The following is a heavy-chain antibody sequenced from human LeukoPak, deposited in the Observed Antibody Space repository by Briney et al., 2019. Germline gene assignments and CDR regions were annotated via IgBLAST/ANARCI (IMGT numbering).Heavy chain of an antibody. CDR2: IKSKTDGGTT. V-gene: IGHV3-15*01. CDR3: TTDVGFITVAGGGRNYFDY. Sequence: PGGSLRLSCAASRFTFTNAWMNWVRQAPGKGLEWIGRIKSKTDGGTTDYAAPVKGRFTISRDDSKNTLYLQMSSLQTEDTAVYYCTTDVGFITVAGGGRNYFDYWGQGTLVTVSS. J-gene: IGHJ4*02. D-gene: IGHD6-19*01. CDR1: RFTFTNAW.